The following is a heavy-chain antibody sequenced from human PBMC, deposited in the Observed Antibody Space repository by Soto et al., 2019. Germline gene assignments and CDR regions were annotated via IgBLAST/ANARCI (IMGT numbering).Heavy chain of an antibody. CDR3: ARGNRVATYYYGMDV. J-gene: IGHJ6*02. CDR1: GYTFTSYD. D-gene: IGHD5-12*01. V-gene: IGHV1-8*01. Sequence: ASGKVSCKASGYTFTSYDINWVRQATGQGLEWMGWMNPNSGNTGYAQKFQGRVTMTRNTSISTAYMELSSLRSEDTAVYYCARGNRVATYYYGMDVWGQGTTVTVSS. CDR2: MNPNSGNT.